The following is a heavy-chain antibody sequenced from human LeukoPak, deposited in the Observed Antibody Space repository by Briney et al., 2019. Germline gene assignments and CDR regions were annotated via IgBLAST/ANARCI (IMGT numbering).Heavy chain of an antibody. CDR2: INTDGSST. CDR3: ARDFRGVTSHGMDV. Sequence: GGSLRLSCAASGFTFSSSWMHWVRQAPGKGLVWVSRINTDGSSTTYADSVKGRFTISRDNAKNTLYLQMNSLRAEDTAVYYCARDFRGVTSHGMDVWGQGTTVTVSS. J-gene: IGHJ6*02. V-gene: IGHV3-74*03. CDR1: GFTFSSSW. D-gene: IGHD3-10*01.